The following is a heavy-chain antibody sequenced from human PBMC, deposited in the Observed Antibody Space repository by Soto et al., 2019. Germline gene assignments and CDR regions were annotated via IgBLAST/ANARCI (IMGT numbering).Heavy chain of an antibody. CDR2: ISATGGGT. V-gene: IGHV3-23*01. J-gene: IGHJ4*02. Sequence: GGSLRLSXAASGFKFSNYAMSWVRQAPGKGLEWVSLISATGGGTYYADSVKGRFTISRDNSHNTLYLQVHSLTAEDTAVYYCAKDRRAGGNSAFYFDFWGQGAQVTVSS. CDR1: GFKFSNYA. D-gene: IGHD3-16*01. CDR3: AKDRRAGGNSAFYFDF.